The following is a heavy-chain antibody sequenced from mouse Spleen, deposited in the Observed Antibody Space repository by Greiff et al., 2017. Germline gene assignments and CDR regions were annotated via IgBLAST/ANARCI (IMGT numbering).Heavy chain of an antibody. D-gene: IGHD2-1*01. CDR1: GFTFSDFY. CDR3: ARDAMVTTGFAY. J-gene: IGHJ3*01. V-gene: IGHV7-1*02. Sequence: EVKLMESGGGLVQPGGSLSLSCAASGFTFSDFYMEWVRQPPGKRLEWIAASRNKANDYTTEYSASVKGRFIVSRDTSQSILYLQMNALRAEDTAIYYCARDAMVTTGFAYWGQGTLVTVSA. CDR2: SRNKANDYTT.